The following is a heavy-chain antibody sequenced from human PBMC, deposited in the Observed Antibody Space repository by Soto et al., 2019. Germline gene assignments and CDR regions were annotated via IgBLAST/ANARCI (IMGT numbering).Heavy chain of an antibody. CDR1: GFTFSSYA. Sequence: EVQLLESGGGLVQPGGSLRLSCAASGFTFSSYAMAWVRQAPGTGLEWVSGIDGSGGDTSFADSVKGRFSISRDNSKKKLYLHMNSLRADDTSRYCCAKEMVAAADVETSPFDFWGEGTLVTVSS. CDR2: IDGSGGDT. V-gene: IGHV3-23*01. CDR3: AKEMVAAADVETSPFDF. J-gene: IGHJ4*02. D-gene: IGHD2-15*01.